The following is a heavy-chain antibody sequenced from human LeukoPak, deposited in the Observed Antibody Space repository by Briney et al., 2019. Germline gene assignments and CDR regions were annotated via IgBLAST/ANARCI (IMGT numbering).Heavy chain of an antibody. CDR2: ISQNGTEK. CDR3: ARDQALWFGELSTFDY. Sequence: PGGSLRLSCAAASGFSFSYFGMHWVRQAPGKGLEWVAVISQNGTEKIYADSVKGQVTISRDNAKNSLYLQMNSLRAEDTAVYYCARDQALWFGELSTFDYWGQGTLVTVSS. V-gene: IGHV3-30*03. D-gene: IGHD3-10*01. CDR1: GFSFSYFG. J-gene: IGHJ4*02.